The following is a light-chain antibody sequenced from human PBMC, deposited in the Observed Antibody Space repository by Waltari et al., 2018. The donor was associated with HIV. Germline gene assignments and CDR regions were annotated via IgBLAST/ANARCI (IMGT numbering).Light chain of an antibody. J-gene: IGKJ2*01. CDR2: GAS. CDR1: QNVVSRS. CDR3: LQYGASPPRYT. V-gene: IGKV3-20*01. Sequence: EIVLTQSPGTLSLAPGERATLSCRAGQNVVSRSLALYQRKPGQAPRRLIDGASNRATGIPDRFSGRGSGTDVTHTISRLEPEDFAVYYCLQYGASPPRYTFGQGNKLEIK.